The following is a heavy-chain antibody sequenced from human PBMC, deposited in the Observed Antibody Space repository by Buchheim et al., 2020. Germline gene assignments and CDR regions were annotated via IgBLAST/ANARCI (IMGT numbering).Heavy chain of an antibody. CDR1: GGSFSGYY. V-gene: IGHV4-34*01. D-gene: IGHD6-13*01. CDR2: INHSGST. CDR3: ARQSWDPPYGMDV. Sequence: QVQLQQWGAGLLKPSETLSLTCAVYGGSFSGYYWSWIRQPPGKGLEWIGEINHSGSTTYNPSLKSRVTISVDTSKNQFSLKLGSVTAADTAVYYCARQSWDPPYGMDVWGQGTT. J-gene: IGHJ6*02.